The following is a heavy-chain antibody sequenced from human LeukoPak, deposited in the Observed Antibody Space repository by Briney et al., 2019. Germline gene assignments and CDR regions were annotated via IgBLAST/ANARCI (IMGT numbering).Heavy chain of an antibody. D-gene: IGHD2-15*01. CDR1: GYTFTAYY. J-gene: IGHJ4*02. V-gene: IGHV1-2*02. CDR3: ASLAGVPATGTPGY. CDR2: INPNSGGT. Sequence: ASVTVSCKSSGYTFTAYYIHWVRQAPGQGLEWMGWINPNSGGTNYVQKFQGRVTMTRDTSITTAYMELSRLRSDDTAVYYCASLAGVPATGTPGYWGQGTLVTVSS.